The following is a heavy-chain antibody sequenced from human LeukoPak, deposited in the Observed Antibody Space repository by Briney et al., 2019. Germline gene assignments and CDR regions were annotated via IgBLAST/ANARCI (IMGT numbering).Heavy chain of an antibody. CDR2: IYYTGST. CDR1: GGSISSSSYY. J-gene: IGHJ4*02. Sequence: SETLSLTCTVSGGSISSSSYYWGWLRQPPGKGLEWIATIYYTGSTYCSPSLKSRVTISVDTSKNQFSLRLRSVTAADTAVYYCARHEVRGARSFDYWGQGILVPVSS. D-gene: IGHD3-10*01. V-gene: IGHV4-39*01. CDR3: ARHEVRGARSFDY.